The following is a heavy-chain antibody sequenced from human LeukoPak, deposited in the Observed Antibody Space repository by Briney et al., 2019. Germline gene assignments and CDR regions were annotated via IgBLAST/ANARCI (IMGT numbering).Heavy chain of an antibody. CDR3: ARAWYCSGGSCYALKY. CDR2: INHSGST. D-gene: IGHD2-15*01. J-gene: IGHJ4*02. V-gene: IGHV4-34*01. Sequence: SETLSLTCAVYGGSFSGYYWSWIRQPPGKGLEWIGEINHSGSTNYNPSLKSRVTISVDTSKNQFSLKLSSVIAADTAVYYCARAWYCSGGSCYALKYWGQGTLVTVSS. CDR1: GGSFSGYY.